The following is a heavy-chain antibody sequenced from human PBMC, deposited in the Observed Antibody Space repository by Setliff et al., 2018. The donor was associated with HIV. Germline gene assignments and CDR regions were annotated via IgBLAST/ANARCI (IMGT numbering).Heavy chain of an antibody. CDR1: GGTFSNYA. J-gene: IGHJ1*01. V-gene: IGHV1-69*13. CDR2: IIPIFGST. D-gene: IGHD1-1*01. Sequence: SVKVSCKASGGTFSNYAISWVRQAPGQGLEWMGGIIPIFGSTKYAQKFQGRVTITADESTSTADMELSSLRSEDTAVYYCARDSNAPYFQYWGQGTQVTVSS. CDR3: ARDSNAPYFQY.